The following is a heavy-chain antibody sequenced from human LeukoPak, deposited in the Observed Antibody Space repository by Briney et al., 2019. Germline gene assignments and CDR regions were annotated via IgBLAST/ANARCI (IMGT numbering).Heavy chain of an antibody. CDR1: GGSISSFY. CDR2: INHSGST. D-gene: IGHD3-10*01. Sequence: SETLSLTCTVSGGSISSFYWSWIRQPPGKGLEWIGEINHSGSTNYNPSLKSRVTISVDTSKNQFSLKLSSVTAADTAVYYCARLREVRPYWGQGTLVTVSS. V-gene: IGHV4-34*01. J-gene: IGHJ4*02. CDR3: ARLREVRPY.